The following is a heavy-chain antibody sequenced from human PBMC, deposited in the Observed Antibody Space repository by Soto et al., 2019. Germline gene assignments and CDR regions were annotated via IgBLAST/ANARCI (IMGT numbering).Heavy chain of an antibody. Sequence: QVQLVESGGGVVQPGRSLRLSCAASGFTFSSYGMHWVRQAPGKGLEWVAVISYDGSNKYYADSVKGRFTMSRDNSKNTLYLQMNSLRAEDTAVYYCAKDHRVRGVPRYYGMDVWGQGTTVTVSS. V-gene: IGHV3-30*18. D-gene: IGHD3-10*01. CDR1: GFTFSSYG. CDR3: AKDHRVRGVPRYYGMDV. J-gene: IGHJ6*02. CDR2: ISYDGSNK.